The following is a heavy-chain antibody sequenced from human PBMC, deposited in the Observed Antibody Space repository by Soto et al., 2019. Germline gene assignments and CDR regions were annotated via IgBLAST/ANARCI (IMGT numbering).Heavy chain of an antibody. V-gene: IGHV3-7*03. D-gene: IGHD3-3*02. CDR1: GFTFSNYW. Sequence: PGGSLRLSCVASGFTFSNYWMSWVRQAPGKGLEWVAKIKEDGSETYYEDSGKGQFTLSRDNARNSLHLQMNSLRVYDTAIYYCARGAISESFFDYWGHVTRVTVSS. J-gene: IGHJ4*01. CDR3: ARGAISESFFDY. CDR2: IKEDGSET.